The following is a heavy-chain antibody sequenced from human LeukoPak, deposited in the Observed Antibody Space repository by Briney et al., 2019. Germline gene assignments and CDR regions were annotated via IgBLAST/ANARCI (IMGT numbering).Heavy chain of an antibody. V-gene: IGHV4-39*01. CDR3: ATWRTAKTGFDY. Sequence: SETLSLTCTVSGVSISNNNYYWAWIRQPPGKGLECIGSIYYSGSPYYNPSLKSRVTISVDTSKNQFSLRLSSVTAADTAVYYCATWRTAKTGFDYWGQGTLVTVSS. CDR2: IYYSGSP. CDR1: GVSISNNNYY. D-gene: IGHD1-1*01. J-gene: IGHJ4*02.